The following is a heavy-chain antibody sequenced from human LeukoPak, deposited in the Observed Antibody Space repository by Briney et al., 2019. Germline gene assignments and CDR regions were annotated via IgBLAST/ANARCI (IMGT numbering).Heavy chain of an antibody. CDR2: INHSGST. D-gene: IGHD3-10*01. Sequence: PSETLSLTCAVYGGSFSGYYWSWIRQPPGKGLEWIGEINHSGSTNYNPSLKGRVTISVDTSKNQFSLKLSSVTAADTAVYYCARRGGAYYGSGSYRALFDYWGQGTLVTVSS. V-gene: IGHV4-34*01. J-gene: IGHJ4*02. CDR1: GGSFSGYY. CDR3: ARRGGAYYGSGSYRALFDY.